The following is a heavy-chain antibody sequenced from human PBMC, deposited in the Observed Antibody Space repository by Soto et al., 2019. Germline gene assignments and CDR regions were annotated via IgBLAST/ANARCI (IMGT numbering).Heavy chain of an antibody. CDR3: ARHPGPDY. CDR1: GGSISGASYY. CDR2: IDYSGSA. J-gene: IGHJ4*02. Sequence: SETLSLTCTVSGGSISGASYYWGWIRQPPGKGLEWIGIIDYSGSAYYNPSLKSRVTVYLDTSKNQVSLKVFSVTAADTAIYYCARHPGPDYWGQGTLVTVSS. V-gene: IGHV4-39*01.